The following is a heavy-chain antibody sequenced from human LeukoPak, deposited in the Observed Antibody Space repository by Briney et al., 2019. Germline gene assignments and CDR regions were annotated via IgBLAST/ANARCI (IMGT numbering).Heavy chain of an antibody. D-gene: IGHD2-8*01. V-gene: IGHV3-48*03. CDR3: AKAKDIVLMVYAFPDY. Sequence: PGGSLRLSCAASGFTFSSYEMNWVRQAPGKGLEWVSYISSSGSTIYYADSVKGRFTISRDNAKNSLYLQMNSLRAEDTAVYYCAKAKDIVLMVYAFPDYWGQGTLVTVSS. CDR2: ISSSGSTI. J-gene: IGHJ4*02. CDR1: GFTFSSYE.